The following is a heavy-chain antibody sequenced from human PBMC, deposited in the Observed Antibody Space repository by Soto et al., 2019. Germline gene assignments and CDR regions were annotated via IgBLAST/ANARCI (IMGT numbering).Heavy chain of an antibody. CDR2: ISSSSSTI. CDR1: GFTFSSYS. V-gene: IGHV3-48*01. CDR3: ARDDYGSGSYYYYYYGMDV. J-gene: IGHJ6*02. D-gene: IGHD3-10*01. Sequence: PGGSLRLSCAASGFTFSSYSMNWVRQAPGKGLEWVSYISSSSSTIYYADSVKGRFTISRDNAKNSLYLQMNSLRAEDTAVYYCARDDYGSGSYYYYYYGMDVWGQGTTVTVSS.